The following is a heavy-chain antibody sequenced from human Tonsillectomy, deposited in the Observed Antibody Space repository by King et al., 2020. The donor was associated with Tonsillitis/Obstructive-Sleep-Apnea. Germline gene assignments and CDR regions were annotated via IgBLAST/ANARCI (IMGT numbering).Heavy chain of an antibody. J-gene: IGHJ4*02. CDR1: GFTFSSYA. CDR3: VRYSGNDNSRCLDY. V-gene: IGHV3-64D*06. Sequence: VQLVESGRGLVQPGGSLRLSCSASGFTFSSYALHWVRQAPGKRLEYVSAISTNGDYTSYADSVKGRFTISRDNSKNTLYLQMSSLTSEDTAVYYCVRYSGNDNSRCLDYWGQGTLVTVSS. D-gene: IGHD5-12*01. CDR2: ISTNGDYT.